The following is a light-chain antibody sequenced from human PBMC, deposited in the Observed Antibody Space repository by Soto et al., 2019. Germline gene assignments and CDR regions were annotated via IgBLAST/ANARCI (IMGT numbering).Light chain of an antibody. CDR1: QGIRND. Sequence: AIQMTQSPSSLSASVGDRVTITCRASQGIRNDLGWYQQKPGKAPKLLIYAASSLQSGVPSRFSGSGSGTDFTLTISSLQAEDVAIYYCQQYYTTPVTFGQGTRLEI. CDR3: QQYYTTPVT. V-gene: IGKV1-6*01. J-gene: IGKJ5*01. CDR2: AAS.